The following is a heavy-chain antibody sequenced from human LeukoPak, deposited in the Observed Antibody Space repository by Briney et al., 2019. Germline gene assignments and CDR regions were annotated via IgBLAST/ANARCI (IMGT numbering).Heavy chain of an antibody. Sequence: GASVKVSYKASGYSFSNFGISWVRQAPGQGLEWVAWIIAVTGITNYAQKFQGRVTVTTDTSTSTAYMELRGLRSDDTAVYYCARDNDHGTFQAENYWGPGTLVTVSS. D-gene: IGHD1-1*01. V-gene: IGHV1-18*01. J-gene: IGHJ4*02. CDR3: ARDNDHGTFQAENY. CDR2: IIAVTGIT. CDR1: GYSFSNFG.